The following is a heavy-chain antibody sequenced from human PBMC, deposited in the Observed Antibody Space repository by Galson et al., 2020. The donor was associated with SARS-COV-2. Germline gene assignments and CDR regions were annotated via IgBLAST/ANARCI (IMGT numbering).Heavy chain of an antibody. CDR2: ISSSSSTI. CDR3: ARGVPWFDP. CDR1: GFTFSSYS. D-gene: IGHD3-10*02. V-gene: IGHV3-48*04. Sequence: GESLKISCAASGFTFSSYSMNWVRQAPGKGLEWVSYISSSSSTIYYADSVKGRFTISRDNAKNSLYLQMNSLRAEDTAVYYCARGVPWFDPWGQGTLVTVSS. J-gene: IGHJ5*02.